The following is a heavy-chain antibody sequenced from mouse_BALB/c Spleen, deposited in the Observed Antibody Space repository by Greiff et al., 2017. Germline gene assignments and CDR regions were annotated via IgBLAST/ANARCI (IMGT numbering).Heavy chain of an antibody. CDR3: TRDRGGSSPFAY. V-gene: IGHV5-6-4*01. Sequence: EVKLVESGGGLVKPGGSLKLSCAASGFTFSSYTMSWVRQTPEKRLEWVATISSGGSYTYYPDSVKGRFTISRDNAKNTLYLQMSSLKSEDTAMYYCTRDRGGSSPFAYWGQGTLVTVSA. D-gene: IGHD1-1*01. CDR2: ISSGGSYT. J-gene: IGHJ3*01. CDR1: GFTFSSYT.